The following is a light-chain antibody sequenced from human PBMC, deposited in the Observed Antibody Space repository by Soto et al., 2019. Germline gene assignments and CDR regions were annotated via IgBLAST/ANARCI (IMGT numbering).Light chain of an antibody. V-gene: IGKV3-20*01. CDR2: GAS. CDR1: QSVSSYY. J-gene: IGKJ4*01. CDR3: QQYGSSPLP. Sequence: EIVLRPSAGTLSLSPGGRATLSCRASQSVSSYYVAWYQQKPGQAPRLLIYGASSRATGIPDRFSGSGSGTDFTLTISRLEPEDFAVYYCQQYGSSPLPFGGGTKVDIK.